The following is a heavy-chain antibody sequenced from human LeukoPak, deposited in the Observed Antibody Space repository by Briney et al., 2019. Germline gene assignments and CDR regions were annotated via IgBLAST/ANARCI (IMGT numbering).Heavy chain of an antibody. Sequence: SAKVSCKASGGTFSSYAISWVRQAPGQGLEWMGGIIPIFGTANYAQKFQGRVTITADESTSTAYMELSSLRSEDTAVYYCARDTNYYGSGSYQSFDYWGQGTLVTVSS. D-gene: IGHD3-10*01. CDR1: GGTFSSYA. J-gene: IGHJ4*02. CDR2: IIPIFGTA. CDR3: ARDTNYYGSGSYQSFDY. V-gene: IGHV1-69*13.